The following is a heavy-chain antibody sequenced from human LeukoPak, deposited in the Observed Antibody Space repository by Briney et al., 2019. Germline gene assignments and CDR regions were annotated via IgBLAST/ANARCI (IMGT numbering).Heavy chain of an antibody. J-gene: IGHJ4*02. CDR3: ARDVLR. V-gene: IGHV4-31*03. CDR1: GGYITSGGYY. Sequence: SSETLSLTCTVSGGYITSGGYYWSWIRQRPGKGLEWIGYIYKTGSTYYNPSLKSRVTMSVDTSRNQFSLKLNSVTAADTAVYYCARDVLRWGQGTLVTVSS. CDR2: IYKTGST.